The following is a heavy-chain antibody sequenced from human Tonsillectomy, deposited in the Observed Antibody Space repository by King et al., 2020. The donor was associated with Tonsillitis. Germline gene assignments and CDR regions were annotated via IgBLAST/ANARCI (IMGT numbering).Heavy chain of an antibody. Sequence: QLVQSGGGVVQPGRPLRLSCAASGFTFNSYAMHWVRQAPGKGLEWVALISYHGSDEYYADSVKGRFTVSRDNSKNMLYLQMNSPRAEDTAVYYCARSLKILDYWGQGTLVTVSS. CDR3: ARSLKILDY. CDR2: ISYHGSDE. CDR1: GFTFNSYA. J-gene: IGHJ4*02. V-gene: IGHV3-30*04.